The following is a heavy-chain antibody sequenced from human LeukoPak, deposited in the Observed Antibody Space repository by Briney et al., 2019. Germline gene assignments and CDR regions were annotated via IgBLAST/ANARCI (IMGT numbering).Heavy chain of an antibody. CDR2: INPSGGST. Sequence: ASVKVSCKASGYTFTSYYMHWVRQAPGQGLEWMGIINPSGGSTSYAQKFQGRVIMTRDMSTSTVYMELSSLRSEDTAVYYCARGQLLYGVDYYYMDVWGKGTTVTVSS. D-gene: IGHD2-2*02. V-gene: IGHV1-46*01. CDR3: ARGQLLYGVDYYYMDV. CDR1: GYTFTSYY. J-gene: IGHJ6*03.